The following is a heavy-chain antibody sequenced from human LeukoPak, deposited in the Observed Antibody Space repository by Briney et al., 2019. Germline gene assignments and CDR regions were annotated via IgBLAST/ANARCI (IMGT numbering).Heavy chain of an antibody. D-gene: IGHD2-15*01. CDR2: ISSSGSTI. J-gene: IGHJ5*02. Sequence: GGSLRLSCAASGLTFSDYYMTWIRQAPGKGLEWVSDISSSGSTIYYADSVEGRFTISRDNARNSLYLQMNSLRAEDTAVYFCARGLPGGFDPWGQGTLVTVSS. V-gene: IGHV3-11*04. CDR1: GLTFSDYY. CDR3: ARGLPGGFDP.